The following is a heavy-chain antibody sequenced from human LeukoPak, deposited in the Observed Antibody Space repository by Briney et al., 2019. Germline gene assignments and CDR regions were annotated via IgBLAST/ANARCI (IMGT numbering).Heavy chain of an antibody. CDR3: AKGHYDDSSGQYSDY. Sequence: GGSLRLAFAASGFTFTSYAMSWVRQAPGKGLEWVSTISGRGGSTYYADSVKGRFSISRDTSKNTLYLQMNSLSAEDTAVYYCAKGHYDDSSGQYSDYWGQGTPVTVSS. J-gene: IGHJ4*02. CDR2: ISGRGGST. CDR1: GFTFTSYA. V-gene: IGHV3-23*01. D-gene: IGHD3-22*01.